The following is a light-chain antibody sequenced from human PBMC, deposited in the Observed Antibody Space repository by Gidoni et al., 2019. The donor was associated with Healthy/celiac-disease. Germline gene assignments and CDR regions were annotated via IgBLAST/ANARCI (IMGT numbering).Light chain of an antibody. CDR3: QQYYSTPLT. CDR1: QSVLYSSNNKNY. Sequence: DIVMTQSPHPLAVSLGERATSNCKSSQSVLYSSNNKNYLAWYQQKPGQPPKLLIYWASTRESGVHDRFSGSGSGTDFTLTISSLQAEDVAVYYCQQYYSTPLTFGGGTKVEIK. J-gene: IGKJ4*01. V-gene: IGKV4-1*01. CDR2: WAS.